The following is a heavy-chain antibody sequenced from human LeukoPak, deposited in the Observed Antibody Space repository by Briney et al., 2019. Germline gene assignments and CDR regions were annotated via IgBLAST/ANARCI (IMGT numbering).Heavy chain of an antibody. D-gene: IGHD2-2*01. Sequence: QPGGSLRLSCAASGFTFSSYWMSWVRQAPGKGLEWVANIKQDGSEKYYEDSVKGRFTISRDNAKNSLYLQMNSLRAEDTAVYYCASACSSASCYSRGGYWGQGTLVTVSS. CDR1: GFTFSSYW. V-gene: IGHV3-7*01. J-gene: IGHJ4*02. CDR3: ASACSSASCYSRGGY. CDR2: IKQDGSEK.